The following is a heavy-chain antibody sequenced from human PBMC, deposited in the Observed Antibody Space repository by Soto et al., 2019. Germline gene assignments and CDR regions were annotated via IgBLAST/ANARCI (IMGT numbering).Heavy chain of an antibody. D-gene: IGHD6-13*01. CDR2: IYWNDDK. CDR3: AHRRAAAGTNYYYYGMDV. V-gene: IGHV2-5*01. CDR1: GFSLSTSGVG. J-gene: IGHJ6*02. Sequence: SGPTLVNPTQTLTLTCTFSGFSLSTSGVGVGWIRQPPGKALEWLALIYWNDDKRYSPSLKSRLTITKDTSKNQVVLTMTNMDPVDTATYYCAHRRAAAGTNYYYYGMDVWGQGTTVTVSS.